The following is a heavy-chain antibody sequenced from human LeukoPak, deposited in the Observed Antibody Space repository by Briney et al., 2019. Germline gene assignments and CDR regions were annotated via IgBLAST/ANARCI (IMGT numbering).Heavy chain of an antibody. CDR2: ISAYNGNT. CDR1: GYTFTSYG. CDR3: ARLLGDSSSGPMDV. D-gene: IGHD6-6*01. J-gene: IGHJ6*02. V-gene: IGHV1-18*01. Sequence: VASVKVSCKASGYTFTSYGISWVRQAPGQGLEWMGWISAYNGNTNYAQKLQGRVTMTTDTSTSTAYMELSSLRSEDTAVYYCARLLGDSSSGPMDVWGQGTTVTVSS.